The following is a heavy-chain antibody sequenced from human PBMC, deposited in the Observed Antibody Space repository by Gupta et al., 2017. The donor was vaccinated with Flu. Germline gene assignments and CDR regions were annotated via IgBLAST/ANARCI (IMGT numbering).Heavy chain of an antibody. V-gene: IGHV3-21*01. CDR1: GFTFSSYS. J-gene: IGHJ4*02. CDR2: ISSSSSYI. D-gene: IGHD3-3*01. CDR3: ARDFTIFGVVIDY. Sequence: EVQLVESGGGLVKPGGSLRLSCAASGFTFSSYSMTWVRQAPGKGLEWVSSISSSSSYIYYADSVKGRFTISRDNAKNSLYLQMNSLRAEDTAVYYCARDFTIFGVVIDYWGQGTLVTVSS.